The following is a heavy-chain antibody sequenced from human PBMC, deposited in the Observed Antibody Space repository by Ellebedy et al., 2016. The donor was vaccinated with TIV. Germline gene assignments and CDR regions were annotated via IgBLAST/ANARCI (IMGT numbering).Heavy chain of an antibody. Sequence: GESLKISXAASGFTFSSFGMHWVRQAPAQGLESVAVLWYDGSNKYYADSVKGRFTISRDNSKNTLYLQMNSLRVEDTDVYNCERGQYSSGTNWFDPWGQGSLVTVST. V-gene: IGHV3-33*01. CDR3: ERGQYSSGTNWFDP. CDR2: LWYDGSNK. D-gene: IGHD6-19*01. J-gene: IGHJ5*02. CDR1: GFTFSSFG.